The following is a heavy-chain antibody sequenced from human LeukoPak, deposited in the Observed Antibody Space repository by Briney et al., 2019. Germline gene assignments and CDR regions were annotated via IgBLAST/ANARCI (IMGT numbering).Heavy chain of an antibody. J-gene: IGHJ4*02. Sequence: GGSLRLSCAASGFTFSSYAMHWVRQAPGKGLEWVAVISYDGSNKYYADSVKGRFTVSRDNSKNTLYLQMNSLRAEDTAVYYCARDPTVAEAWWGQGTLVTVSS. CDR3: ARDPTVAEAW. CDR2: ISYDGSNK. D-gene: IGHD6-13*01. CDR1: GFTFSSYA. V-gene: IGHV3-30-3*01.